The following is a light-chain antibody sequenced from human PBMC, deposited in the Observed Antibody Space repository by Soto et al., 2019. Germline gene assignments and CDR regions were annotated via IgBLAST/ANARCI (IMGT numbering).Light chain of an antibody. V-gene: IGKV1-33*01. J-gene: IGKJ4*01. CDR3: QQDDNRPLN. CDR2: DAS. Sequence: DIQVNHTPTCLSRSIVYRLSITFQASQDISNFLNWYQQKPGKAPKLLIYDASNLETGVPSRFSGSGSGTDFTFTISSLQPEDIATYYCQQDDNRPLNFGGGTKVDIK. CDR1: QDISNF.